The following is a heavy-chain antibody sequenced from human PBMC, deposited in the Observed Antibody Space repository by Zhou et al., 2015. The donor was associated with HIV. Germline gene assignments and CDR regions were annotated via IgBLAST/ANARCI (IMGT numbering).Heavy chain of an antibody. J-gene: IGHJ2*01. D-gene: IGHD6-6*01. CDR2: ITPVLGTS. CDR3: ARDRGGATRPGWRYFDL. Sequence: QVLLVQSGAEVKKPGASVKVSCKTSGYAFTYYAISWVRQAPGQGLEWMGWITPVLGTSKYAQQFQGRVSITADRSTYTAYMELRSLGFEDTAVYYCARDRGGATRPGWRYFDLWGRGTLVTVSS. CDR1: GYAFTYYA. V-gene: IGHV1-69*06.